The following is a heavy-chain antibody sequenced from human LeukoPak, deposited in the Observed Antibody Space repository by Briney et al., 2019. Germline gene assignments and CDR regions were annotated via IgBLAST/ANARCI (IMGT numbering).Heavy chain of an antibody. J-gene: IGHJ4*02. D-gene: IGHD3/OR15-3a*01. CDR2: ISGSGNDI. CDR3: GTHAGRTGSDD. CDR1: GFSFSSYE. V-gene: IGHV3-48*03. Sequence: GGSLRLSCAASGFSFSSYEMSWIRQAPGKGLEWVSYISGSGNDISYADSVKGRFTISRDNAKGSLYLQMNSLRAADTAVYYCGTHAGRTGSDDWGQGTLVSVSS.